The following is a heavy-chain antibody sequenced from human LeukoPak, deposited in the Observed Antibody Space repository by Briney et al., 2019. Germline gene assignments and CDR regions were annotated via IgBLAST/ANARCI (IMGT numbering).Heavy chain of an antibody. V-gene: IGHV4-59*08. CDR1: GGSISSYY. D-gene: IGHD4-11*01. CDR3: ARHPPQVTRWLPSGYFDY. Sequence: SETLSLTCTVSGGSISSYYWSWIRQPAGKGLEWIGYIYYSGSTNYNPSLKSRVTISVDTSKNQFSLKLSSVTAADTAVYYCARHPPQVTRWLPSGYFDYWGQGTLVTVSS. CDR2: IYYSGST. J-gene: IGHJ4*02.